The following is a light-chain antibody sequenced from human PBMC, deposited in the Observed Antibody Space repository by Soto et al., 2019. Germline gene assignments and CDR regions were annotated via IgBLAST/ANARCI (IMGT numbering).Light chain of an antibody. Sequence: QPALTQPASVSGSPGQSITISCTGTSSDVGGYNYVSWYQQHPGKAPKLMIYDVSNRPSGVSNRFSGSKSGNTASLTISGLQAEDEADYYCSSYTSSSTSWVFVGVSKVTV. V-gene: IGLV2-14*01. CDR3: SSYTSSSTSWV. J-gene: IGLJ3*02. CDR2: DVS. CDR1: SSDVGGYNY.